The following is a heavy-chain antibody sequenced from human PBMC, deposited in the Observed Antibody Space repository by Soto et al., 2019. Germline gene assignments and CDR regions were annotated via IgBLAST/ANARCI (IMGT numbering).Heavy chain of an antibody. CDR3: AKDQVGGYCSSTSCPGRGYYYGMDV. V-gene: IGHV3-21*01. J-gene: IGHJ6*02. CDR1: GFTFRISS. Sequence: PGGSLRLSCAASGFTFRISSMNWVRQAPGKGLEWVSSISGTSDYIAYADSVKGRFTISRDNAENSLFLQMNNLRAEDTAVYYCAKDQVGGYCSSTSCPGRGYYYGMDVWGQGTTVTVSS. CDR2: ISGTSDYI. D-gene: IGHD2-2*01.